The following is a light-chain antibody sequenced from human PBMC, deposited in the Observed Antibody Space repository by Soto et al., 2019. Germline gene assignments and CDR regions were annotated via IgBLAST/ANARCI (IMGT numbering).Light chain of an antibody. V-gene: IGLV2-14*01. Sequence: QSVLTQPASVSGSPRQSITISCTGTSSDVGGYNYVFWYQQHPGKAPKLMIYDVSNRPSGVSNRFSGSKSANTASLTISGLPAEDEADYYCSSHTSSSTSYVFGTGTKLNV. CDR2: DVS. CDR3: SSHTSSSTSYV. CDR1: SSDVGGYNY. J-gene: IGLJ1*01.